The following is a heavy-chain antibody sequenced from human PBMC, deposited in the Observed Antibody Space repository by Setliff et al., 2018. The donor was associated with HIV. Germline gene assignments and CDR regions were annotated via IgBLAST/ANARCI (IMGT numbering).Heavy chain of an antibody. CDR3: ARDVMEWFGSYFDR. CDR2: IDSSGAT. V-gene: IGHV4-61*09. CDR1: GGAITSGDFY. Sequence: LSLTCTVAGGAITSGDFYWSWIRQSAGKRLEWIGHIDSSGATNYNPSLKSRVTISVDTSMNQFSLRLTSVTAADTAAYFCARDVMEWFGSYFDRWGQGTLVTVSS. J-gene: IGHJ4*02. D-gene: IGHD3-3*01.